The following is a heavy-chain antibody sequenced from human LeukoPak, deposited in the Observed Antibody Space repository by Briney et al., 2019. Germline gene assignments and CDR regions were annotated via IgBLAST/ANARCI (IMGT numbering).Heavy chain of an antibody. CDR3: ASPYCSGGSCSGTFDY. J-gene: IGHJ4*02. CDR1: GSSFTSYW. D-gene: IGHD2-15*01. CDR2: IYPGDSDT. Sequence: GASLQISCEGSGSSFTSYWIGWVRQLPGKGLEWTGIIYPGDSDTRYSPSFQGQVIISADKSISTAYLQWSRLKASDTAMYYCASPYCSGGSCSGTFDYWGQGTLVTVSS. V-gene: IGHV5-51*01.